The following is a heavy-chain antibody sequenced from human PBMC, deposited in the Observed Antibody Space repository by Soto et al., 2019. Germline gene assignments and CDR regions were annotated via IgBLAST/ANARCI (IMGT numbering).Heavy chain of an antibody. J-gene: IGHJ4*02. CDR2: ISGSGGST. D-gene: IGHD6-6*01. CDR1: GFTFSSYA. V-gene: IGHV3-23*01. Sequence: RLSCAASGFTFSSYAMSWVRQAPGKGLEWVSAISGSGGSTYYADSVKGRFTISRDNSKNTLYLQMNSLRAEDTAVYYCAKAQQLVGIFDYWGQGTLVTVSS. CDR3: AKAQQLVGIFDY.